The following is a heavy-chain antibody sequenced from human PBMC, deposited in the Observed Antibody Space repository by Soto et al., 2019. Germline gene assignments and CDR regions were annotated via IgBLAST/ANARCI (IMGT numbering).Heavy chain of an antibody. CDR1: GFTFSDHY. CDR2: IKNKANSYTT. Sequence: EVLLVESGGGLVQPGGSLRLSCAASGFTFSDHYMDWVRQAPGKGLEWVGRIKNKANSYTTEYAASVKGRFTISRDDSKNSLNLQMSSLKTEDTAVYYCTRLRLGVTTRYFDCWGQGTLVTVSS. V-gene: IGHV3-72*01. CDR3: TRLRLGVTTRYFDC. J-gene: IGHJ4*02. D-gene: IGHD4-4*01.